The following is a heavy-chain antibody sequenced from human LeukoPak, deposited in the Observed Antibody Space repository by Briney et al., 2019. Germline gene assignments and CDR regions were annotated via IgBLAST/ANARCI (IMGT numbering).Heavy chain of an antibody. CDR2: INPNSGGT. CDR1: LYTFTGYY. CDR3: ARSPRRDGYNLFDY. Sequence: ASVPVSFKASLYTFTGYYMHWVRQPPGQGLEWMGWINPNSGGTNNAHKFQGRVTITRDTSISTAYMELSRLTSDDTAVYYCARSPRRDGYNLFDYWGQGTLVTVSS. D-gene: IGHD5-24*01. V-gene: IGHV1-2*02. J-gene: IGHJ4*02.